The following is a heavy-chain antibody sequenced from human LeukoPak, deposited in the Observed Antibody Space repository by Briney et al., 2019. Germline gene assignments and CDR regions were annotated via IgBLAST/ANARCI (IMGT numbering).Heavy chain of an antibody. CDR2: IKPNSGGT. CDR3: ARALAQGGSFDLYYFDS. Sequence: ASVKVSCKASGYIFADYYIHWVRQAPGQGLEWMGWIKPNSGGTRSAQKFQGRVTMTRDTSISTAYMELRSLRSDDTAVYYCARALAQGGSFDLYYFDSWGQGSLVTVSS. J-gene: IGHJ4*02. D-gene: IGHD3-9*01. CDR1: GYIFADYY. V-gene: IGHV1-2*02.